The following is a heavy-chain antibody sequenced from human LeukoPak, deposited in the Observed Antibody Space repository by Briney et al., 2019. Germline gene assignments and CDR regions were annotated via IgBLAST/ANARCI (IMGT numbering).Heavy chain of an antibody. J-gene: IGHJ4*02. CDR3: ARSGRIAAAGGYFDY. V-gene: IGHV3-48*01. Sequence: GGSLRLSCAASGFTVSSNYMSWVRQAPGKGLEWVSYISSSSSTIYYADSVKGRFTISRDNAKNSLYLQMNSLRAEDTAVYYCARSGRIAAAGGYFDYWGQGTLVTVSS. CDR2: ISSSSSTI. CDR1: GFTVSSNY. D-gene: IGHD6-13*01.